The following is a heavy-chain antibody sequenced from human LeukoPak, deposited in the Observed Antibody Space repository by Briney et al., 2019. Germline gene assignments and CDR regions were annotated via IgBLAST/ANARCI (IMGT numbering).Heavy chain of an antibody. V-gene: IGHV5-51*01. CDR1: GYRFTNYW. J-gene: IGHJ4*02. CDR3: ARPSGASSILDGWYFDF. Sequence: GEPLKISCKGAGYRFTNYWIGWVRQMPEKGLGWMRIIYTGDSDTRYSPSFQGQVTSSANKSNTPAFHQWSSRKAADTALYSGARPSGASSILDGWYFDFWGQGTLVTVSS. CDR2: IYTGDSDT. D-gene: IGHD2-8*02.